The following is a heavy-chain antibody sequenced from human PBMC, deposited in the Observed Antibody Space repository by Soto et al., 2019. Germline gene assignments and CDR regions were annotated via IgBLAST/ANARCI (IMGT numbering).Heavy chain of an antibody. V-gene: IGHV1-46*01. CDR2: INPSGGST. J-gene: IGHJ6*02. D-gene: IGHD2-2*01. CDR1: GYTFTSYY. CDR3: ARTIVVVQAAIFTFAYYYGMDV. Sequence: ASVKVSCKASGYTFTSYYMHWVRQAPGQGLEWMGIINPSGGSTSYAQKFQGRVTMTRDTSTSTVYMELSSLRSEDTAVYYCARTIVVVQAAIFTFAYYYGMDVWGQGTTVTVSS.